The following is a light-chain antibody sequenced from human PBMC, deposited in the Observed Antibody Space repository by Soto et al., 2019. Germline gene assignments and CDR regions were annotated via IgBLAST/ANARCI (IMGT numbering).Light chain of an antibody. J-gene: IGKJ1*01. V-gene: IGKV3-15*01. Sequence: EIVMTQSPATLSVSPGERATISCRASQSVSSNLAWYQQKPGQYPRLLIYGTSTRATGIPDRFSGSGSGTEFPLTISSLQSEDFAVYYCHQYNFWPTFGQGTKVEIK. CDR2: GTS. CDR3: HQYNFWPT. CDR1: QSVSSN.